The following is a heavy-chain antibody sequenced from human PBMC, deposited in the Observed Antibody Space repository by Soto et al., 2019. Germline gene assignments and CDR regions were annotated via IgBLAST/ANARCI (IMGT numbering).Heavy chain of an antibody. Sequence: PSETLSLTCTVSGGSISSYYWSWIRQPPGKGLEWIGYIYYSGSTNYNPSLKSRVTISVDTSKNQFSLKLSSVTAADTAVYYCASGIAAAGTILGHAFDYWGQGTLVTVSS. CDR3: ASGIAAAGTILGHAFDY. V-gene: IGHV4-59*08. CDR2: IYYSGST. J-gene: IGHJ4*02. CDR1: GGSISSYY. D-gene: IGHD6-13*01.